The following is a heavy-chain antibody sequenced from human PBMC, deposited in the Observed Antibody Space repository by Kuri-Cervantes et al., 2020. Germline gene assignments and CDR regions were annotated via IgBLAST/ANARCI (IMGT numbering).Heavy chain of an antibody. CDR2: ISYDGSNK. CDR3: ARETVTTYYYYYYGMDV. CDR1: GFTFSSYA. D-gene: IGHD4-17*01. J-gene: IGHJ6*02. Sequence: GGSLRLSCAASGFTFSSYAMHWVRQAQGKGLEWVAVISYDGSNKYYADSVKGRFTISRDNSKNTLYLQMNSLRAEDTAVYYCARETVTTYYYYYYGMDVWGQGTTVTVSS. V-gene: IGHV3-30-3*01.